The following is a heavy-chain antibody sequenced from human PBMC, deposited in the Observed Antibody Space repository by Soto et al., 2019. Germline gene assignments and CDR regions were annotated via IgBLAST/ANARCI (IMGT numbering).Heavy chain of an antibody. CDR3: ARDSQVALED. CDR1: GGSISSYY. CDR2: IYYSGST. Sequence: SATLSLTCTVSGGSISSYYWSWFRQPPGKGLEWIGYIYYSGSTNYNPSLNSRVTISVDTSKNQFSLKLSSVTAADTAGEDCARDSQVALEDWGQGTLVIVAS. J-gene: IGHJ4*02. V-gene: IGHV4-59*01.